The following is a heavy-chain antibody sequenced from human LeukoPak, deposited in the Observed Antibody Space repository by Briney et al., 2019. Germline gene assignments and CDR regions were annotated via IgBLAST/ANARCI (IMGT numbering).Heavy chain of an antibody. CDR1: GYTFTGYY. CDR3: ARVGKSAWYEGPRGAQADWFDP. J-gene: IGHJ5*02. V-gene: IGHV1-2*02. CDR2: INPNSGGT. D-gene: IGHD6-19*01. Sequence: LWASVKVSCKASGYTFTGYYMHWVRQAPGQGLEWMGWINPNSGGTNYAQKFQGRVTMTRDTSISTAYMELRRLRSDDTAVYYCARVGKSAWYEGPRGAQADWFDPWGQGTLVTVSS.